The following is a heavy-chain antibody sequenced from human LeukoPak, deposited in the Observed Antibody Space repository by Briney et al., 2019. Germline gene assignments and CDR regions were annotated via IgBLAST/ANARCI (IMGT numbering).Heavy chain of an antibody. CDR1: GYTFTSYY. V-gene: IGHV1-2*02. J-gene: IGHJ4*02. Sequence: ASVKVSCKASGYTFTSYYMHWVRQTPGQGLEWMGWINPNSGGTNYAQKFQGRVTMTRDTSISTAYMELSRLRSDDTAVYYCARAPRNYYDSSGYLDYWGQGTLVTVSS. D-gene: IGHD3-22*01. CDR3: ARAPRNYYDSSGYLDY. CDR2: INPNSGGT.